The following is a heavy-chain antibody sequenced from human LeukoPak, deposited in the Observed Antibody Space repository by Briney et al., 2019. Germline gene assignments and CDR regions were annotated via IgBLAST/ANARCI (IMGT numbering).Heavy chain of an antibody. Sequence: GRSLRLSCAASGFTFDDYAMHWIRQAPGKGLEWVSGISWNSGSIGYAYSVKGRFTISRDNAKNSLYLQMNSLRAEDTALYYCAKSAGDIAAAGGFDYWGQGTLVTVSS. J-gene: IGHJ4*02. CDR3: AKSAGDIAAAGGFDY. CDR2: ISWNSGSI. V-gene: IGHV3-9*01. CDR1: GFTFDDYA. D-gene: IGHD6-13*01.